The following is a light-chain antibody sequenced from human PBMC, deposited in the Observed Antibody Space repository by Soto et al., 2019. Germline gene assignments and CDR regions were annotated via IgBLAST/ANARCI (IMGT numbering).Light chain of an antibody. CDR2: GAS. CDR1: QSGSSSV. CDR3: HQYGRSPLP. Sequence: EIVLTQSPGTLSLSPGERATLSCRASQSGSSSVLAWYQQKPGQAPRLLIYGASSRATGIPDRFSGSGSGIDISLTISILEAEDVSVYYRHQYGRSPLPFGVGTKVEIK. J-gene: IGKJ4*01. V-gene: IGKV3-20*01.